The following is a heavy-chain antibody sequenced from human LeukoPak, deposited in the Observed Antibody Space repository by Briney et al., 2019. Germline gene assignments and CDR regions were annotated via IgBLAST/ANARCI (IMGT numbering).Heavy chain of an antibody. CDR1: GFTFRSYW. D-gene: IGHD3-16*01. CDR2: TEQHGTEK. Sequence: KTGGSLRLSCVGSGFTFRSYWMSWVRQAPGKGLECVATTEQHGTEKNYVDSVKGRFTSYRDNTKNSLFLQMNSLRAEDTALYYCARHWGNGYFGSWGQRTRVSVST. J-gene: IGHJ4*02. CDR3: ARHWGNGYFGS. V-gene: IGHV3-7*05.